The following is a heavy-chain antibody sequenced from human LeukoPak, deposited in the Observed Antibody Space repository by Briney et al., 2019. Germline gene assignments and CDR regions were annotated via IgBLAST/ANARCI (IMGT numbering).Heavy chain of an antibody. CDR3: ARADITIFGVALDY. D-gene: IGHD3-3*01. CDR2: IHASEGT. V-gene: IGHV4-4*07. CDR1: GGSISSYY. Sequence: PSETLSLTCTVSGGSISSYYWNWIRQPAGKGLEWIGRIHASEGTNFNPSLKSRVTMSLDTSKNQFSLKLSSVTAADTAVYYCARADITIFGVALDYWGQGTLVTVSS. J-gene: IGHJ4*02.